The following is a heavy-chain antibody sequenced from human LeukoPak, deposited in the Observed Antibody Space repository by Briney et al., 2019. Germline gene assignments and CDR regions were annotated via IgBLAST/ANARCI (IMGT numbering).Heavy chain of an antibody. Sequence: GRSLRLSCAASGFILINYSIHWVRQAPGKGLEWVAVIWYDGSQKYFADSVKGRFTISRDTSQNTVYLQMNSLRAEDTAVYYCARDGGRAYDLDYWGQGTLVTVSS. CDR2: IWYDGSQK. V-gene: IGHV3-33*01. J-gene: IGHJ4*02. CDR3: ARDGGRAYDLDY. D-gene: IGHD5-12*01. CDR1: GFILINYS.